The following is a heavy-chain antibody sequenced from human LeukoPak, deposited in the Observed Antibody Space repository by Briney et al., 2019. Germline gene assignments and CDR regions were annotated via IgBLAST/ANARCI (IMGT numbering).Heavy chain of an antibody. CDR2: IYYSGST. J-gene: IGHJ4*02. CDR3: ARGGPRRDGYNFDY. D-gene: IGHD5-24*01. Sequence: PSETLSLTCTVSGGSTSSYYWSWIRQPPGKGLEWIGYIYYSGSTNYNPSLKSRVTISVDTSKNQFSLKLSSVTAADTAVYYCARGGPRRDGYNFDYWGQGTLVTVSS. CDR1: GGSTSSYY. V-gene: IGHV4-59*01.